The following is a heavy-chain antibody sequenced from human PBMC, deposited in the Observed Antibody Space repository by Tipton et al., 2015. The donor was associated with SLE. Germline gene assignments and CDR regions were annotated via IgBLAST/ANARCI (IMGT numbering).Heavy chain of an antibody. CDR2: VYYSGST. D-gene: IGHD4-11*01. CDR1: GDSINSYY. CDR3: ARGRLHRPLDI. Sequence: LRLSCTVSGDSINSYYWSWIRQPPGKGLEWIGGVYYSGSTNYNPSLKSRVTISVDTSKNQFSLKLSSVTAADTAVYYCARGRLHRPLDIWGQGTMVTVSS. J-gene: IGHJ3*02. V-gene: IGHV4-59*01.